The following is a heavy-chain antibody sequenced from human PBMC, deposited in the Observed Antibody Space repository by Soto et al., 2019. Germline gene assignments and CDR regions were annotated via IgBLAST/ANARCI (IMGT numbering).Heavy chain of an antibody. V-gene: IGHV3-23*01. CDR1: GFTFRNYA. J-gene: IGHJ5*02. D-gene: IGHD6-19*01. Sequence: GGSLRLSCAASGFTFRNYAMTWVRQAPGKGLEWVSGISGGGAERYYANSVKGRFTISRDNSKNTLYLQMNSLRSEDTAIYYCPKGTAVAYQWFDPWGQGTLVNVSS. CDR3: PKGTAVAYQWFDP. CDR2: ISGGGAER.